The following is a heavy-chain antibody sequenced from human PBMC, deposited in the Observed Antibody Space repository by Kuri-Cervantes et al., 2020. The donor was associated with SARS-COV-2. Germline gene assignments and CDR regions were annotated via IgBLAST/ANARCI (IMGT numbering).Heavy chain of an antibody. V-gene: IGHV4-30-4*08. CDR2: IYYSGST. CDR3: AEHVYYYDSSGYRLGAFDI. Sequence: SQTLSLTCAVSGYSISSGYYWSWIRQPPGKGLEWIGYIYYSGSTYYNPSLKSRVTISVDTSKNQFSLKLSSVTAADTAVYYCAEHVYYYDSSGYRLGAFDIWGQGTMVTVSS. J-gene: IGHJ3*02. CDR1: GYSISSGYY. D-gene: IGHD3-22*01.